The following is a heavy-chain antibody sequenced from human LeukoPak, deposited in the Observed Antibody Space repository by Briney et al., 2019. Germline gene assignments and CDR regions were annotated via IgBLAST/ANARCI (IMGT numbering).Heavy chain of an antibody. Sequence: PSETLSLTCTVSNGSISIYYCSWVRQPAGKGLEWIGRISASGSTNYNPSLKSRVTISVDTSKNQFSLKLSSVTAADTAVYYCARDASMVRGVLHYYYGMDVWGQGNTVTVSS. CDR2: ISASGST. J-gene: IGHJ6*02. V-gene: IGHV4-4*07. CDR1: NGSISIYY. D-gene: IGHD3-10*01. CDR3: ARDASMVRGVLHYYYGMDV.